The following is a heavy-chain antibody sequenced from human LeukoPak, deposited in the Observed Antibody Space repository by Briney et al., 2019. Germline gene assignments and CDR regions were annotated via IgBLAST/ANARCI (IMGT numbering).Heavy chain of an antibody. CDR1: GGTFSSYA. V-gene: IGHV1-69*05. Sequence: GASVKVSCKASGGTFSSYAISWVRQAPGQGLEWMGGIIPIFGTANYAQKFQGRVTITTDESTSTAYMELSSLRSEDTAVYYCARDWSYGGNRIWFDPWGQGTLVTVSS. D-gene: IGHD4-23*01. J-gene: IGHJ5*02. CDR2: IIPIFGTA. CDR3: ARDWSYGGNRIWFDP.